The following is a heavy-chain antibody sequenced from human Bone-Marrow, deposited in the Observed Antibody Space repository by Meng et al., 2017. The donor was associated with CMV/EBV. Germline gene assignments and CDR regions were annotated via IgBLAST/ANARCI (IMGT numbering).Heavy chain of an antibody. Sequence: GGSLRLSCAASGFTFSSYAMSWVRQAPGKGLEWVSSISDSGGSTYYADSVKGRFTISRDNSKNTLYLQMNSLRAEDTAVYYCARENTGSYYFDYWGQGTLVTVSS. CDR1: GFTFSSYA. V-gene: IGHV3-23*01. CDR2: ISDSGGST. CDR3: ARENTGSYYFDY. J-gene: IGHJ4*02. D-gene: IGHD1-26*01.